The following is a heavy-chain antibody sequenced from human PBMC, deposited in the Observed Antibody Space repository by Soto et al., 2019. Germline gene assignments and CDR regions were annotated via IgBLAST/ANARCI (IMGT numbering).Heavy chain of an antibody. J-gene: IGHJ5*01. Sequence: SETLSLTCTVSGGSISSTDYYWSWIRQPPGKGLEWIGYIYYSGSSYYNPALKSRITISVDTSKNQFSLKLDSVTAADTAVYYCARFTGDVENWFDPWGQGTLVTVSS. D-gene: IGHD4-17*01. CDR1: GGSISSTDYY. CDR3: ARFTGDVENWFDP. CDR2: IYYSGSS. V-gene: IGHV4-30-4*01.